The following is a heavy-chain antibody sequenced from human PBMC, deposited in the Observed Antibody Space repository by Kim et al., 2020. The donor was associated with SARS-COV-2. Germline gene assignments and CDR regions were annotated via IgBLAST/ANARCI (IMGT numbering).Heavy chain of an antibody. Sequence: GGSLRLSCAASGFTFSSYSMNWVRQAPGKGLEWVSYISSSSSTIYYADSVKGRFTISRDNAKNSLYLQMNSLRDEDTAVYYCARDGPSYCSSTSCYVPYYYYGTDVWGQGTTVTVSS. D-gene: IGHD2-2*01. CDR3: ARDGPSYCSSTSCYVPYYYYGTDV. J-gene: IGHJ6*02. CDR2: ISSSSSTI. V-gene: IGHV3-48*02. CDR1: GFTFSSYS.